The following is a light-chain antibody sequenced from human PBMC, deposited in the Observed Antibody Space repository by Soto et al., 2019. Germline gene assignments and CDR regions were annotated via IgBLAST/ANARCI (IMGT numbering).Light chain of an antibody. CDR1: ESVSSSS. V-gene: IGKV3-20*01. J-gene: IGKJ1*01. Sequence: EIVLTQSPGTLSLSPGERATLSCRASESVSSSSLAWYQHKPGQAPRLLIYDTSSRATGIPDRFSGSESGTDFTLTISGLDPEDFAVYYCQQYGSSPRTFGQGTKVDI. CDR2: DTS. CDR3: QQYGSSPRT.